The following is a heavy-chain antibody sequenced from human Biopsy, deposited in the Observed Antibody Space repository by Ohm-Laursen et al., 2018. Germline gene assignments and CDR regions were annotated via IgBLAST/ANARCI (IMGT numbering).Heavy chain of an antibody. CDR2: VTTTSSYI. Sequence: SLRLSCAASGFDFSDYSMSWVRQAPGKGLEWVSSVTTTSSYIYYADSVKGRFTISRDNAKNTVFLQMNSLRVEDTAVYYCTRAEAGSGSLLYFDYWGQGTLVTVSS. V-gene: IGHV3-21*01. D-gene: IGHD3-10*01. CDR3: TRAEAGSGSLLYFDY. J-gene: IGHJ4*02. CDR1: GFDFSDYS.